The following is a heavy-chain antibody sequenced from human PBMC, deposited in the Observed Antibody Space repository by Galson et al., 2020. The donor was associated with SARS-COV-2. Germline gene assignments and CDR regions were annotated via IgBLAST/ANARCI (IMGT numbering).Heavy chain of an antibody. D-gene: IGHD3-22*01. J-gene: IGHJ4*02. CDR2: ISWNSGSI. V-gene: IGHV3-9*01. CDR1: GFTFDDYA. Sequence: GGSLRLSCAASGFTFDDYAMHWVRQAPGKGLEWVSGISWNSGSIGYADSVKGRFTISRDNAKNSLYLQMNSLRAEDTALYYCAKGWWDYDSSCYQTGFDYWGQGTLFTVSS. CDR3: AKGWWDYDSSCYQTGFDY.